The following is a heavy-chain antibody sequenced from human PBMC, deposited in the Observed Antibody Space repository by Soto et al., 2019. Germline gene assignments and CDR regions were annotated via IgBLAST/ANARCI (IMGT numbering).Heavy chain of an antibody. CDR2: ISGSGGST. Sequence: PGGSLRLSCAASGFTFSSYAMSWVRQAPGKGLEWVSAISGSGGSTYYADSAKGRFTISRDNSKNTLYLQMNSLRAEDTAVYYCAKDLERGPDFDYWGQGTLVTVSS. CDR1: GFTFSSYA. CDR3: AKDLERGPDFDY. V-gene: IGHV3-23*01. J-gene: IGHJ4*02.